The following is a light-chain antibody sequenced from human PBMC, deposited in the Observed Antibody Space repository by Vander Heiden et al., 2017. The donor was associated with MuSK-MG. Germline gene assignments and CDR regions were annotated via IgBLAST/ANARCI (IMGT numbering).Light chain of an antibody. V-gene: IGKV1-16*02. CDR2: AAS. CDR1: QDISNS. Sequence: DIQMTQSPSSLSASVGDRVTITCRASQDISNSLAWFQQKPGKTPKSLIYAASNLQSGVPSKFSGSGSGTDFTLTISSLQPEDFATYYCQQDTSSPFTFGPGTKVDIK. CDR3: QQDTSSPFT. J-gene: IGKJ3*01.